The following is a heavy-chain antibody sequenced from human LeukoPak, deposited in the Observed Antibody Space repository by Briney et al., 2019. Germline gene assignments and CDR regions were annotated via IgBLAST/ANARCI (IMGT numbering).Heavy chain of an antibody. CDR2: IVVGSGNT. CDR3: AAEVVVAAIDY. D-gene: IGHD2-15*01. J-gene: IGHJ4*02. CDR1: GFTFTSSA. V-gene: IGHV1-58*01. Sequence: SVKVPCKASGFTFTSSAVQWVRQARGQRLEWIGWIVVGSGNTNYAQKFQERVTITRDMSTSTAYMELSSLRSEDTAVYYCAAEVVVAAIDYWGQGTLVTVSS.